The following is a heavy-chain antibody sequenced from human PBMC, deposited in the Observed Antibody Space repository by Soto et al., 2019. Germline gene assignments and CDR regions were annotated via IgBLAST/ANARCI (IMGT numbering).Heavy chain of an antibody. CDR1: GASISSTNW. J-gene: IGHJ4*02. D-gene: IGHD2-15*01. V-gene: IGHV4-4*02. CDR3: ATLPPRIVVVDLPIPT. Sequence: QVQLQESGPRLVKPSGTLSLTCAVSGASISSTNWWNWVRQPPGKGLEWIGEIYHTGSTKYNPSLKSRVTISLDKSNNQFSLNLSSVTAADTAVYYCATLPPRIVVVDLPIPTWGQGTLVTVSS. CDR2: IYHTGST.